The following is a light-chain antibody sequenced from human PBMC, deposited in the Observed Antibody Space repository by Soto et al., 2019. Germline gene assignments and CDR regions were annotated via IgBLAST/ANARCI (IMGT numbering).Light chain of an antibody. CDR3: HQRSNWPLT. CDR1: QSVSSY. Sequence: EIVLTQSPATLSLSPGERATLSCRASQSVSSYLAWYQQKPVQAPRLLIYDASNRATGIPARFSGSGSGTDFTLTISSLEPEDFAVYYCHQRSNWPLTFGGGTKVEIK. V-gene: IGKV3-11*01. J-gene: IGKJ4*01. CDR2: DAS.